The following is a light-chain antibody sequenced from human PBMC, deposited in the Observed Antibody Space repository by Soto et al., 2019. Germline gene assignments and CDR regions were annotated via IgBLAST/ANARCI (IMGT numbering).Light chain of an antibody. Sequence: EIVMTQSPATLSVSPGERATLSCRASQSVSSNLAWYQQKPGQAPRLLIYDASTRATVIPARFSGSGSGTEFTLTISSLQSDDFATYYCHQYNSYHTFGGGTKVDIK. J-gene: IGKJ4*01. V-gene: IGKV3-15*01. CDR3: HQYNSYHT. CDR2: DAS. CDR1: QSVSSN.